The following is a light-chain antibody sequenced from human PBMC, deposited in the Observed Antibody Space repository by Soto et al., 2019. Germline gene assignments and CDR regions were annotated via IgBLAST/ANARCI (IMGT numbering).Light chain of an antibody. CDR2: RAS. J-gene: IGKJ2*01. CDR3: LLHDSLPYA. V-gene: IGKV1-17*01. CDR1: QDIRNA. Sequence: DIQMTQSPSSLSASVGDRVTITCRASQDIRNALGWYQQKPGKAPKRLIYRASSLQNGVPTRFSGSGSGTEFPLPFSSLQPEDFATYYCLLHDSLPYAFGQGTKLEIK.